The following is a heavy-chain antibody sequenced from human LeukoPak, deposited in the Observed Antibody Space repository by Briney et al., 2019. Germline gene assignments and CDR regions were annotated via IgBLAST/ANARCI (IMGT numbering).Heavy chain of an antibody. D-gene: IGHD6-13*01. CDR3: AKGTVSSWYDY. CDR1: GFTFSSYG. Sequence: PGGTLRLSCAASGFTFSSYGTSWVRQAPGKGLEWVSAISGSGGSTYYADSVKGRFTISRDNSKNTLYLQMNSLRAEDTAVYYCAKGTVSSWYDYWGQGTLVTVSS. CDR2: ISGSGGST. V-gene: IGHV3-23*01. J-gene: IGHJ4*02.